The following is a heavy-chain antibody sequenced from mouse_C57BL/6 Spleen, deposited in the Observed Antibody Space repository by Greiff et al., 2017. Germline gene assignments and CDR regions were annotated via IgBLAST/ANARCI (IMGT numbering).Heavy chain of an antibody. CDR2: IWRGGST. CDR3: ATNWDAGAWFAY. J-gene: IGHJ3*01. CDR1: GFSFTSYG. V-gene: IGHV2-2*01. D-gene: IGHD4-1*02. Sequence: VQLQQSGPGLVQPSQSLSISCTASGFSFTSYGVRWVRQSPGKGLEWLGVIWRGGSTDYNADFISSLGISKDNSKSQVFFKMNSVQAGDTAIYYCATNWDAGAWFAYWGQGTMVTVSA.